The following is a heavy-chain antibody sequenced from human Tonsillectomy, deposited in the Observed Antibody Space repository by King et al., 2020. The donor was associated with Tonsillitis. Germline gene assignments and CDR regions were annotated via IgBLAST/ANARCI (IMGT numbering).Heavy chain of an antibody. Sequence: VQLVESGGGVVQPGKSLRLSCAASGFTFSSYGMHWVRQAPGKGLEWVAVISYDGSNKYYADSVKGRFTISRDNSKNTLYLQMNSLRAEDTAVYYCVKSHPISVSYSADGMDVWGQGTTVTVSS. CDR2: ISYDGSNK. CDR1: GFTFSSYG. J-gene: IGHJ6*02. D-gene: IGHD1-26*01. CDR3: VKSHPISVSYSADGMDV. V-gene: IGHV3-30*18.